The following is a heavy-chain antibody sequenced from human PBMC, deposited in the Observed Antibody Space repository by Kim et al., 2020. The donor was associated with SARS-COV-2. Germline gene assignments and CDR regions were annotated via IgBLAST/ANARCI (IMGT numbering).Heavy chain of an antibody. CDR1: GGSFSGYY. CDR2: INHSGST. CDR3: ARGPTPLTRYSGSYYFDY. Sequence: SETLSLTCAVYGGSFSGYYWSWIRQPPGKGLEWIGEINHSGSTNYNPSLKSRVTISVDTSKNQFSLKLSSVTAADTAVYYCARGPTPLTRYSGSYYFDY. D-gene: IGHD1-26*01. J-gene: IGHJ4*01. V-gene: IGHV4-34*01.